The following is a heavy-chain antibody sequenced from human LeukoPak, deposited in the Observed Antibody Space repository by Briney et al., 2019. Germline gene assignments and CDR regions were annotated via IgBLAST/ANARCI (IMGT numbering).Heavy chain of an antibody. CDR3: ASAMVRGVIMFDY. V-gene: IGHV1-46*01. J-gene: IGHJ4*02. D-gene: IGHD3-10*01. CDR1: GYTFTSYY. CDR2: INPSGGST. Sequence: GASVKVSCKASGYTFTSYYMHWVRHAPGQGLEGMGIINPSGGSTSYAQKFQGRVTMTRDTSTSTVYMELSSLRSEDTAVYYCASAMVRGVIMFDYWGQGTLVTVSS.